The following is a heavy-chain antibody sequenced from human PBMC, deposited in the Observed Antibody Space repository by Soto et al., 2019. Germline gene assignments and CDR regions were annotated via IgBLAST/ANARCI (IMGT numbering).Heavy chain of an antibody. CDR3: VVYSSSSGRHFDY. CDR1: GYIFSKYW. V-gene: IGHV5-51*01. D-gene: IGHD6-6*01. Sequence: PGESLTISCKSSGYIFSKYWIGWVRQMPGKGLEWMGIIYPGDSDTRYSPSFQGQVTISADKSITTAYLQWRSLKASDTAIYYCVVYSSSSGRHFDYWGQGTLVTVSS. J-gene: IGHJ4*02. CDR2: IYPGDSDT.